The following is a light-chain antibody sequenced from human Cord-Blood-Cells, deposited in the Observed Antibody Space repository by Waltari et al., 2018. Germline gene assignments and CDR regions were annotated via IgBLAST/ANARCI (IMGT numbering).Light chain of an antibody. CDR3: QQYYSTPYT. V-gene: IGKV4-1*01. CDR1: QSVLYSSNNKNY. J-gene: IGKJ2*01. Sequence: DIVMTQSPDSLAVSLGERATINCKSRQSVLYSSNNKNYLAWYQQKPGQPPTLLIYWASTRESVVPDRFSGSGSGTDFTLTISSLQAEDVSVYYCQQYYSTPYTFGQGTKLEIK. CDR2: WAS.